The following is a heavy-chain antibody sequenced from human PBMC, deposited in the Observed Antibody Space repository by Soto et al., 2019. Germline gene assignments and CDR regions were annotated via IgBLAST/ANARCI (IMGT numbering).Heavy chain of an antibody. CDR3: AKGPQQLVYFDY. J-gene: IGHJ4*02. CDR1: GFTFSSYA. D-gene: IGHD6-13*01. CDR2: ISGSGGST. V-gene: IGHV3-23*01. Sequence: GALRLSCAASGFTFSSYAMSWGRQAPGKGLEWVSAISGSGGSTYYADSVKGRFTISRDNSKNTLYLQMNRLRAENTAVYYCAKGPQQLVYFDYWGQGTLVTVSS.